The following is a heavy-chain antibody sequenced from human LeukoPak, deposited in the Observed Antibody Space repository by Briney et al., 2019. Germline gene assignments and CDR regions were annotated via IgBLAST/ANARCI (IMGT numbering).Heavy chain of an antibody. D-gene: IGHD6-19*01. V-gene: IGHV4-34*01. J-gene: IGHJ5*02. Sequence: SETLSLTCAVYGGSFSGYYWSWIRQPPGKGLEWIGEINHSGSTNYNPSLKSRVTISVDTSKNQFSLKLSSVTAADTAVYYCARGPWYSSGWLNWFDPWGQGTLVTVSS. CDR3: ARGPWYSSGWLNWFDP. CDR1: GGSFSGYY. CDR2: INHSGST.